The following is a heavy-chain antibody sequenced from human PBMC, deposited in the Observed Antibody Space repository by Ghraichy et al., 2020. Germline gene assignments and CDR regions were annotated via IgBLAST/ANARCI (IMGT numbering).Heavy chain of an antibody. Sequence: GGSLRLSCAASGFTFSSYAMSWVRQAPGKGLEWVSAISGSGGSTYYADSVKGRFTISRDNSKNTLYLQMNSLRAEDTAVYYCAKDVGYSSSWYGKDYYYYGMDVWGQGTTVTVSS. CDR2: ISGSGGST. D-gene: IGHD6-13*01. CDR1: GFTFSSYA. CDR3: AKDVGYSSSWYGKDYYYYGMDV. V-gene: IGHV3-23*01. J-gene: IGHJ6*02.